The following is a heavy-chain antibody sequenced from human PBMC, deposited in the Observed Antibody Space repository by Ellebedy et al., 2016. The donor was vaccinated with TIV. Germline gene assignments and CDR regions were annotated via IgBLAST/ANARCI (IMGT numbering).Heavy chain of an antibody. V-gene: IGHV3-21*01. J-gene: IGHJ6*02. Sequence: GESLKISCAASGFTFSSYTMNWVRQAPGKGLEWVSSISSTSSFIYYADSVKGRFTISRANAKNSLYLQMNSLRAEDTAVYYCAREGLWFGDFDVWGQGTTVTVSS. CDR2: ISSTSSFI. D-gene: IGHD3-10*01. CDR3: AREGLWFGDFDV. CDR1: GFTFSSYT.